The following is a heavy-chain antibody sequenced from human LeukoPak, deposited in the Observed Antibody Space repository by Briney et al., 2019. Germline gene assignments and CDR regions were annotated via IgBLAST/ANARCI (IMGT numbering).Heavy chain of an antibody. D-gene: IGHD3-10*01. CDR2: INSDGSDT. CDR1: GFSLRSHL. Sequence: GGSLRLSCADSGFSLRSHLMHWVRQAPGKGLVWVSRINSDGSDTNYADSVKGRFTISRDNAKNTLYLQMHSLRVEDTAVYYCARVGSGLRPFDIWGQG. J-gene: IGHJ3*02. CDR3: ARVGSGLRPFDI. V-gene: IGHV3-74*01.